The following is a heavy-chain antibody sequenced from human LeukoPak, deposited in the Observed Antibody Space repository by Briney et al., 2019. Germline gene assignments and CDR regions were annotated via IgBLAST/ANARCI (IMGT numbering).Heavy chain of an antibody. CDR1: GGSFSGYY. V-gene: IGHV4-34*01. CDR2: INHSGST. Sequence: SETLSLTCAVYGGSFSGYYWSWIRQPPGKGLEWIGEINHSGSTNYNPSLKSRVTISVDTSKNQFSLKLSSVTAADTAVYYCARGSPYYYDSSGYLYYYGMDVWGQGTTVTVSS. J-gene: IGHJ6*02. D-gene: IGHD3-22*01. CDR3: ARGSPYYYDSSGYLYYYGMDV.